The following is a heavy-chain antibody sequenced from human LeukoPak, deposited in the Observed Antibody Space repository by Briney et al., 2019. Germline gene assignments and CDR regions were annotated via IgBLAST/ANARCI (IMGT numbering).Heavy chain of an antibody. V-gene: IGHV4-39*01. CDR1: GGSISSGTYY. J-gene: IGHJ4*02. CDR3: ARLGYCSSTSCCADN. Sequence: SETLSLTCTVSGGSISSGTYYWGWIRHPPGKGLEWIASLHYSGSTDYNASLKSRVSISVDTSRNQFSLRLRFLTAADTAVYYCARLGYCSSTSCCADNWGQGTLVTVSS. CDR2: LHYSGST. D-gene: IGHD2-2*01.